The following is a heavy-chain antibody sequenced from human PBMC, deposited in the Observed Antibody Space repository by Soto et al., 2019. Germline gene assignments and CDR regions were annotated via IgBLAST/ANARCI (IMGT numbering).Heavy chain of an antibody. CDR3: SRGGAQILITFGGIIFF. CDR2: ISYDGSHK. Sequence: PGGSLRLSCAASEFTSEFTFNTYGLHWVRQAPGKGLEWVAVISYDGSHKSYAGSVEGRFTISRDNSKNTLYLQMNSLRAEDTDVYFFSRGGAQILITFGGIIFFWGQGALVTVSS. D-gene: IGHD3-16*01. J-gene: IGHJ4*02. CDR1: EFTSEFTFNTYG. V-gene: IGHV3-30*03.